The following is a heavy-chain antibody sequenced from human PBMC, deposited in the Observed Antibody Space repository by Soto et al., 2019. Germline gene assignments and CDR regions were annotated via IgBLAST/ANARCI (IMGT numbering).Heavy chain of an antibody. J-gene: IGHJ6*02. CDR1: GGSISSSSYY. CDR3: ASSNIAAAGFYYYGMDV. D-gene: IGHD6-13*01. V-gene: IGHV4-61*05. CDR2: IYYSGST. Sequence: SETLSLTCTVSGGSISSSSYYWGWIRQPPGKGLEWIGYIYYSGSTNYNPSLKSRVTISVDTSKNQFSLNLSSVTAADTAVYYCASSNIAAAGFYYYGMDVWGRGTTVTVSS.